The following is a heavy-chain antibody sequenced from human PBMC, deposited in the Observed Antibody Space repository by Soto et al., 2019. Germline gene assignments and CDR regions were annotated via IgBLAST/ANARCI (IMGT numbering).Heavy chain of an antibody. CDR1: GFTFSSYA. V-gene: IGHV3-30-3*01. D-gene: IGHD5-18*01. J-gene: IGHJ2*01. Sequence: QVQLVESGGGVVQPGRSLRLSCAASGFTFSSYAMHWVRQAPGKGLEWVAVISYDRSNKYYADSVKGRFTISRDNSKNTLYLLMNSLRAEDTAVYYCARDPLWGTAMVLWYFDLWGRGTLVTVSS. CDR3: ARDPLWGTAMVLWYFDL. CDR2: ISYDRSNK.